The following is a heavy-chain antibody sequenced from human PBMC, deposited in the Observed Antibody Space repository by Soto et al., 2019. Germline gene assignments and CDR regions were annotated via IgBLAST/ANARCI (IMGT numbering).Heavy chain of an antibody. CDR1: GGTFSSYA. J-gene: IGHJ6*02. CDR3: ARTDSSGYYADYYYYYGMDV. D-gene: IGHD3-22*01. CDR2: IIPIFGTA. V-gene: IGHV1-69*13. Sequence: SVKVSCKASGGTFSSYAISWVRQAPGQGLEWMGGIIPIFGTANYAQKFQGRVTITADESTSTAYMELSSLRSEDTAVYYCARTDSSGYYADYYYYYGMDVWGQGTTVTVSS.